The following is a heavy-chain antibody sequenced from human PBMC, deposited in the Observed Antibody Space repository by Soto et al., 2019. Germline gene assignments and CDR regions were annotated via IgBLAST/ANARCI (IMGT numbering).Heavy chain of an antibody. CDR1: GFTFESYS. CDR3: LKGRKTTVSEFDF. Sequence: AGSLRLSCSASGFTFESYSMHWFRQAPGKGLEFVSGISANGDTTHYAESVKGRFTIYRDNYRNTLYLQMSSLRPEDTSIYYCLKGRKTTVSEFDFWGQGTLVTVSS. V-gene: IGHV3-64D*06. J-gene: IGHJ4*02. D-gene: IGHD4-4*01. CDR2: ISANGDTT.